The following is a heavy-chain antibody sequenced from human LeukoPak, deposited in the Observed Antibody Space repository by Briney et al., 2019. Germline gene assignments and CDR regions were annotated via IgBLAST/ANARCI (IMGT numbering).Heavy chain of an antibody. CDR1: GFTFSSYA. J-gene: IGHJ3*02. CDR3: AKGRDSSGYYCAFDI. CDR2: ISGSGGST. D-gene: IGHD3-22*01. V-gene: IGHV3-23*01. Sequence: GGSLRLSCAASGFTFSSYAMSWVRQAPGKGLEWVSAISGSGGSTYYADSVKGRFTISRDNSKNTVYLQMNSLRAEDTAVYYCAKGRDSSGYYCAFDIWGQGTMVTVSS.